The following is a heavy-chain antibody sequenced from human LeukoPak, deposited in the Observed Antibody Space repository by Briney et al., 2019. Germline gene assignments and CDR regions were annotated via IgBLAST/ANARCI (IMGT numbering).Heavy chain of an antibody. D-gene: IGHD5-18*01. J-gene: IGHJ6*02. CDR1: GFTFSSYG. CDR3: AKVHYSYGTSVYYYGMDV. V-gene: IGHV3-30*02. CDR2: MRYDGSNK. Sequence: GGSLRLSCAASGFTFSSYGMHWVRQAPGKGLEWVALMRYDGSNKYYADSVKGRFTISRDNSKNTLYLQMNSLRAEDTAVYYCAKVHYSYGTSVYYYGMDVWGQGTTVTVSS.